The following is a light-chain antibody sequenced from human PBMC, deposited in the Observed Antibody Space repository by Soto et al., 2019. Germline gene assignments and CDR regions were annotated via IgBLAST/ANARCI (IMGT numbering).Light chain of an antibody. CDR2: GAS. Sequence: IVMTQSPATLSVSPGESFTLSCRASQGINRNLAWYQQKPGQAPRLLISGASTGATGIPARFSGSGSGTEFTLTINSLQSEDSAVYYCQQYYTWPVTFGGGTKVDIK. V-gene: IGKV3-15*01. CDR1: QGINRN. J-gene: IGKJ4*01. CDR3: QQYYTWPVT.